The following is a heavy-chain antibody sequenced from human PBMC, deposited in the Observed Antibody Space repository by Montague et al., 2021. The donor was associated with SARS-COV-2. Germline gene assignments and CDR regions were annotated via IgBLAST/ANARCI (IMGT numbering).Heavy chain of an antibody. V-gene: IGHV4-59*01. J-gene: IGHJ4*02. CDR2: VHDIESS. D-gene: IGHD3-16*01. CDR3: ARVTLGGRDGRTRQYEGLDY. CDR1: GGSISRYF. Sequence: SETLSLTCTASGGSISRYFWNWIRQTPGKGLEWMGYVHDIESSIYNPSLQSRITILLDTPKNQFSLRLNSVTAADTAVYYCARVTLGGRDGRTRQYEGLDYWGQGILVTVSS.